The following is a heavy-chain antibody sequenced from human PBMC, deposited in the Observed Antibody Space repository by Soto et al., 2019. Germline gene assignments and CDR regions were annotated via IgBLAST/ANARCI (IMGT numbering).Heavy chain of an antibody. Sequence: QVQLVQSGAEVKKPGSSVKVSCKASGGTFSRDAISWVRQAPGQGLEWMGGIIPMFGTAKYVQKFQGRLTIAAAESTSTAYMELRSLRSDDTDVYYCARGVVVVAASQLGWFDPWGQGTLVTVSS. D-gene: IGHD2-15*01. J-gene: IGHJ5*02. CDR1: GGTFSRDA. CDR2: IIPMFGTA. CDR3: ARGVVVVAASQLGWFDP. V-gene: IGHV1-69*01.